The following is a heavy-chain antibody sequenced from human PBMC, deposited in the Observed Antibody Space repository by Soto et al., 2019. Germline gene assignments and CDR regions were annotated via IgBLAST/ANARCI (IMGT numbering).Heavy chain of an antibody. D-gene: IGHD3-10*01. CDR1: GFTFNNFA. Sequence: HPGGSLRLSCAATGFTFNNFAMNWVRQGPGKGLEWVSGISGGGDATRYADSVKGRFTISRDNAESMVYLDMYSLIPDDTAIYYCAKNIHISSGFGYWGQGTPVPVSP. CDR3: AKNIHISSGFGY. CDR2: ISGGGDAT. J-gene: IGHJ4*02. V-gene: IGHV3-23*01.